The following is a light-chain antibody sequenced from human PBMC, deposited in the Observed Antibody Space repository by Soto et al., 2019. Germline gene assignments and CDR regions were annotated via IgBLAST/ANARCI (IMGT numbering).Light chain of an antibody. CDR2: EVS. V-gene: IGLV2-14*01. CDR1: SSDVGCYNY. Sequence: QSALTQPASVSGSPGQSITISCTGTSSDVGCYNYVSWHQQHPGKAPKLMIYEVSDRPSGVSNRFSGSKSGNTASLTISGLQAEDESDYYCSSYTSTTTPYVFGTGTKVTVL. J-gene: IGLJ1*01. CDR3: SSYTSTTTPYV.